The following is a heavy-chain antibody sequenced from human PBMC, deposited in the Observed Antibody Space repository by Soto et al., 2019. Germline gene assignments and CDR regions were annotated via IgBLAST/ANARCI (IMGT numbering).Heavy chain of an antibody. CDR2: ITATGDRT. Sequence: GGSLRLSCADSGFRFSSYSMSWVRQTPGKGLEWVAAITATGDRTYYADSVTGRFTISRDNSKKTHYLQMTSLRAEDTAMYYCATMNGYFEYWGQGTPVTVS. J-gene: IGHJ4*02. CDR1: GFRFSSYS. V-gene: IGHV3-23*01. D-gene: IGHD3-22*01. CDR3: ATMNGYFEY.